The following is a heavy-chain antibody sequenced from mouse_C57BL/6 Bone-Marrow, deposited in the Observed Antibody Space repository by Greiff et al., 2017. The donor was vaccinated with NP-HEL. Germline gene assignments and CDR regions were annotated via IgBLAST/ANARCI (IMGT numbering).Heavy chain of an antibody. Sequence: QVQLQQPGAELVKPGASVKLSCKASGYTFTSYWMHWVKQRPGQGLEWIGMIHPNSGSTNYNEKFKSKATLTVDKSSSTAYMQLSSLTSEDSAVYYCARNYGSSYYAMDDWGQGTSVTVSS. D-gene: IGHD1-1*01. CDR2: IHPNSGST. V-gene: IGHV1-64*01. CDR3: ARNYGSSYYAMDD. CDR1: GYTFTSYW. J-gene: IGHJ4*01.